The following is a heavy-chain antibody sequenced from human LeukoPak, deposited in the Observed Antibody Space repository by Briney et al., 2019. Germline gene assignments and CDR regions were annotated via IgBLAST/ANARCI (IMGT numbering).Heavy chain of an antibody. CDR3: AVRGYSYGYPY. V-gene: IGHV1-58*01. CDR2: IVVGSGNT. Sequence: AXXQXXXWIGWIVVGSGNTNYAQKFQERVTITRDMSTSTAYMELSSLRSEDTAVYYCAVRGYSYGYPYWGQGTLVTVSS. J-gene: IGHJ4*02. D-gene: IGHD5-18*01.